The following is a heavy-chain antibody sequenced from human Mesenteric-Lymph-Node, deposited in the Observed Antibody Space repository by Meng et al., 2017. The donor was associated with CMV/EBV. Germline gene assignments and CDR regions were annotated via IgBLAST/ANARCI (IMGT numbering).Heavy chain of an antibody. V-gene: IGHV3-74*01. D-gene: IGHD2-15*01. CDR2: LNGDGSST. J-gene: IGHJ6*02. CDR1: GFTFSSYS. CDR3: VREEKLALVDYYGMDV. Sequence: GESLKISCAASGFTFSSYSMNWVRQAPGKGLVWVSRLNGDGSSTYYVDSVKGRFTISRDNAKNTVYLQMNSLRAEDTGVYYCVREEKLALVDYYGMDVWGQGTTVTVSS.